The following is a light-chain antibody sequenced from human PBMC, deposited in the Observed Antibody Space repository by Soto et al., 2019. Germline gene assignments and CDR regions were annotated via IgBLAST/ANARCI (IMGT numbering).Light chain of an antibody. CDR1: QSVSTS. J-gene: IGKJ4*01. CDR2: DVS. CDR3: QERSTWPRLT. Sequence: EIVLTQSPATLSLSPGERATLPCSASQSVSTSLAWYQQRPGQAPRLLIYDVSNRAAGVPARFSGSGSGTDFPLTISNLEPEDVAIYYCQERSTWPRLTFGGGTTVEIK. V-gene: IGKV3-11*01.